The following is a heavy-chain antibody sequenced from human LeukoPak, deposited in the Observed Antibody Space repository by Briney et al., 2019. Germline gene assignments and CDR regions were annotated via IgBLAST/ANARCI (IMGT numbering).Heavy chain of an antibody. CDR2: ISSRSSNI. J-gene: IGHJ4*02. CDR3: AHISSSWPDY. V-gene: IGHV3-21*04. CDR1: GFSFGAYS. Sequence: GGSLRLSCAASGFSFGAYSMNWVRQAPGEGLEWVSSISSRSSNIYYADSMKGRFTVSRDNAKNSLYLQMNSLRAEDTAVYYCAHISSSWPDYWGQGTLVTVSS. D-gene: IGHD6-13*01.